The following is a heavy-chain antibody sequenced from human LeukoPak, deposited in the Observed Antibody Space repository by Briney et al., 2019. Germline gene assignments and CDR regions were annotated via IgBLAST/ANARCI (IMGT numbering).Heavy chain of an antibody. Sequence: PSETLSLNCTVSGGSISSYYWSWIRQPPGKGLEWIGYIYYSGSTNYNPSLKSRVTISVDTSKNQFSLKLSSVTAADTAVYYCAREIWSGSFDYMDVWGKGTTVTVSS. CDR2: IYYSGST. J-gene: IGHJ6*03. CDR1: GGSISSYY. CDR3: AREIWSGSFDYMDV. V-gene: IGHV4-59*01. D-gene: IGHD3-3*01.